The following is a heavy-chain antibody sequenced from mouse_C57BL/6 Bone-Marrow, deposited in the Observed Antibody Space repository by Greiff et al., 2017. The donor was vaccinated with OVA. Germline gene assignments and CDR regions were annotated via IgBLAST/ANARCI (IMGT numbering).Heavy chain of an antibody. J-gene: IGHJ4*01. CDR3: ARLRPPYAIDY. Sequence: EVQLQESGGDLVKPGGSLKLSCAASGFTFSSYGMSWVRQTPDKRLEWVATISSGGSYTYYPDSVKGRFTISRDNAKNTLYLQMSSLKSEDTAMYYCARLRPPYAIDYWGQGTSVTVSS. V-gene: IGHV5-6*01. CDR1: GFTFSSYG. CDR2: ISSGGSYT.